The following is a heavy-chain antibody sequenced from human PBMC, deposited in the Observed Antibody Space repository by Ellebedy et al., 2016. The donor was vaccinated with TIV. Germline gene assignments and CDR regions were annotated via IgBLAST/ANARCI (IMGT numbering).Heavy chain of an antibody. CDR1: GGSFSGYY. D-gene: IGHD6-19*01. CDR2: INHSGST. CDR3: ATAVAGTLPFDY. Sequence: MPSETLSLTCAVYGGSFSGYYWSWIRQPPGKGLEWIGEINHSGSTNYNPSLKSRVTISVDTSKNQFSLKLSSVTAADTAVYYCATAVAGTLPFDYWGQGTLVTVSS. J-gene: IGHJ4*02. V-gene: IGHV4-34*01.